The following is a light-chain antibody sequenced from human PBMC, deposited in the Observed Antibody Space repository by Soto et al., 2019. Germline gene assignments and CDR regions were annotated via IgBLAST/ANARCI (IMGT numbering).Light chain of an antibody. CDR1: QSVTNNY. CDR3: QQYGSSPPT. CDR2: DAS. J-gene: IGKJ1*01. Sequence: EIVLTQSPGTLSLSPGERATLSCRASQSVTNNYLDWFQQKPGQAPRLLIYDASIRADGIPDRFSGSGSETDFTLTIRRLEPEDFALYYCQQYGSSPPTFGQGTKVDIK. V-gene: IGKV3-20*01.